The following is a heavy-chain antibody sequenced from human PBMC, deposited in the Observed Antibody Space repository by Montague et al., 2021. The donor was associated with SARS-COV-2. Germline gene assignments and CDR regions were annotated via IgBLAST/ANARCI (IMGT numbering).Heavy chain of an antibody. J-gene: IGHJ4*02. CDR3: ALAVAGRGGYDY. CDR2: TYYRSEWYY. CDR1: GDSVSGNSAA. D-gene: IGHD6-19*01. Sequence: CAISGDSVSGNSAAWNWIRQSPSRGLEWLGRTYYRSEWYYEYAVSLKSRITINPDTSKNQFSLQVKSMTPEDTAVYYCALAVAGRGGYDYWGQGTLVTVSS. V-gene: IGHV6-1*01.